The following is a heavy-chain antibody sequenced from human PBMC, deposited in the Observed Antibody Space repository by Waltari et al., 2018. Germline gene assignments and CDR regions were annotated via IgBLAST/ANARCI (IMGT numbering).Heavy chain of an antibody. CDR3: ARGIQPLLLNY. D-gene: IGHD2-21*02. J-gene: IGHJ4*02. Sequence: QLQLQESGPGLVKPSETLSLTCTVSGGSISSSSYYWGWIRQPPGKGLEWIGSIYYSGRTYYNPSLKSRVTISVDTSKNQFSLKLSSVTAADTAVYYCARGIQPLLLNYWGQGTLVTVSS. CDR2: IYYSGRT. V-gene: IGHV4-39*07. CDR1: GGSISSSSYY.